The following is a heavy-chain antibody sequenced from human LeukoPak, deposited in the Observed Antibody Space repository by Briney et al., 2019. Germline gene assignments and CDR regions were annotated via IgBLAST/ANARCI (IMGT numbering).Heavy chain of an antibody. Sequence: GGSLRLSCAVSGFDFINYAMTWVRQAPGKGLAWVSAIGGSGTSTYYADSVRGRFTVSRDNSKNTVYLQLNSLRADDTAVYYCAKSVDYGDYGDLDYWGQGTLVTVSS. J-gene: IGHJ4*02. CDR1: GFDFINYA. V-gene: IGHV3-23*01. CDR2: IGGSGTST. CDR3: AKSVDYGDYGDLDY. D-gene: IGHD4-17*01.